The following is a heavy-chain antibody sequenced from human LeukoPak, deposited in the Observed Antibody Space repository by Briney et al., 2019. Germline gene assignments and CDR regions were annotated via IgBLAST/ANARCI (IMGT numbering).Heavy chain of an antibody. CDR3: ARTKAPPDPWAWFDP. D-gene: IGHD1-14*01. Sequence: GASVKVSCKASGYMFTDYYIHWVRQAPGQGLEWMGWINPNSGGTSYAQMFQGRVIMTRDTSISTASMELRRLRSDDTAVYYCARTKAPPDPWAWFDPWGQGTLVTV. CDR1: GYMFTDYY. CDR2: INPNSGGT. J-gene: IGHJ5*02. V-gene: IGHV1-2*02.